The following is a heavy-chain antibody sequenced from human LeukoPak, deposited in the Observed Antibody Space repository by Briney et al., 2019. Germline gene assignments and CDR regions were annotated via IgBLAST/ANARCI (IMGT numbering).Heavy chain of an antibody. CDR1: GFTFSSYS. D-gene: IGHD5-12*01. J-gene: IGHJ4*02. CDR3: ARDRPYSGYDSPSDY. CDR2: ISSSSSYI. V-gene: IGHV3-21*01. Sequence: GGSLRLSCAASGFTFSSYSMNWVRQAPGKGLEWVSSISSSSSYIYYADSVKGRFTISRDNAKNPLYLQMNSLRAEDTAVYYCARDRPYSGYDSPSDYWGQGTLVTVSS.